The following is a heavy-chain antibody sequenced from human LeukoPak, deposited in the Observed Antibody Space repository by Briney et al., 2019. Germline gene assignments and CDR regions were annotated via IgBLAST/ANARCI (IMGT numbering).Heavy chain of an antibody. D-gene: IGHD2-21*02. CDR1: GGTFSSYA. J-gene: IGHJ4*02. CDR3: ASPTTYCDGDCYFYY. Sequence: SVKVSCKASGGTFSSYANSWVRQAPGQGLEWMGGIIPIFDTANYAQKFQGRVTITTDESTSTAYMELSSLRSEDTAVYYCASPTTYCDGDCYFYYWGQGTLVTVSS. V-gene: IGHV1-69*05. CDR2: IIPIFDTA.